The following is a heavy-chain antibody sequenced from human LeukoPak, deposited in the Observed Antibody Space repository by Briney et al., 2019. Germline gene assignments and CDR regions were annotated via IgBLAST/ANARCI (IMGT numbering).Heavy chain of an antibody. V-gene: IGHV3-30*02. Sequence: GGSLRLSCAASGFTFSSYGMHWVRQAPGKGLEWVAFIRYDGSNKYYADSVKGRFTISRDNSKNTLYLQMNSLRAEDTAVYYCAKDIGVGYSSGWYRDNGHIIYGGIDYWGQGTLVTVSS. CDR2: IRYDGSNK. J-gene: IGHJ4*02. CDR1: GFTFSSYG. CDR3: AKDIGVGYSSGWYRDNGHIIYGGIDY. D-gene: IGHD6-19*01.